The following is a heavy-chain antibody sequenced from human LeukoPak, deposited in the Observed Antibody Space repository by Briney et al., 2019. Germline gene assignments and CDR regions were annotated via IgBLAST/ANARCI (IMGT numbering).Heavy chain of an antibody. CDR2: IYHSGST. CDR3: ARGGYDYGYYFDS. CDR1: GGSISSGGYS. Sequence: SETLSLTCAVSGGSISSGGYSWGWLRQPPGKGLEWIGYIYHSGSTYYNPSLKSRVTISVDTSKNQCSLKLNSVTAADTAVYYCARGGYDYGYYFDSWGQGTLVTVSS. J-gene: IGHJ4*02. D-gene: IGHD5-12*01. V-gene: IGHV4-30-2*01.